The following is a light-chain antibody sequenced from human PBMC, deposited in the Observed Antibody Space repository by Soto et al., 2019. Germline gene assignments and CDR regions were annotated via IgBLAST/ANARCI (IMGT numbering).Light chain of an antibody. V-gene: IGLV2-14*01. CDR3: SSYTSIRSLGI. Sequence: QSAPTQPASVSGSLGQSITISCTGTGSDVGSYKYVSWYQQHPGKAPKLIIFEVSNRPSGVSDRFSGSKSGNTASLTISGRQAEDEADYFCSSYTSIRSLGIFGTGTKLTVL. CDR2: EVS. J-gene: IGLJ1*01. CDR1: GSDVGSYKY.